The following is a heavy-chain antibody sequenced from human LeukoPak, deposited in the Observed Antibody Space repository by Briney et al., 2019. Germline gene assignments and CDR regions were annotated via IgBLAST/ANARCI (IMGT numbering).Heavy chain of an antibody. D-gene: IGHD3-22*01. Sequence: PGGSLRLSCAASGFVFSNFRMHWVRQAPGKGLEWVAVISYDGSNKYYADSVKGRFTISRDNSKNTLYLQMNSLRAEDTAVYYCAKDNRLYDSSGQTLDYWGQGTLVTVSS. CDR2: ISYDGSNK. CDR1: GFVFSNFR. J-gene: IGHJ4*02. CDR3: AKDNRLYDSSGQTLDY. V-gene: IGHV3-30*18.